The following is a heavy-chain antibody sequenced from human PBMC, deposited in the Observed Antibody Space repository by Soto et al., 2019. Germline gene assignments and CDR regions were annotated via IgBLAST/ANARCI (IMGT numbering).Heavy chain of an antibody. J-gene: IGHJ4*02. V-gene: IGHV4-39*01. CDR1: GGSISSSSYY. CDR3: ARLNKYCSSTSCYFDY. D-gene: IGHD2-2*01. CDR2: IYYSGST. Sequence: QLQLQESGPGLVKPSETLSLTCTVSGGSISSSSYYWGWIRQPPGKGLEWIGSIYYSGSTYYNPSLKSRVTISVDTSKYQFSLKLSSVTAADTAVYYCARLNKYCSSTSCYFDYWGQGTLVTVSS.